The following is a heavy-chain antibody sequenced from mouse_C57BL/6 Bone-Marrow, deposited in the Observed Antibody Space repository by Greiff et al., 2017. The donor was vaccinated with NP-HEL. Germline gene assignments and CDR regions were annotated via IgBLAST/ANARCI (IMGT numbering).Heavy chain of an antibody. Sequence: QVQLQQPGAELVRPGSSVKLSGKASGYTFTSYWMHWVKQRPIQGLEWIGNIDPSDSETHYNQNFKDKATLTVDNSSSTAYLQLSSLTSDDSAVYYCAREGFAYWGPGTLVTVSA. V-gene: IGHV1-52*01. J-gene: IGHJ3*01. CDR3: AREGFAY. CDR2: IDPSDSET. CDR1: GYTFTSYW.